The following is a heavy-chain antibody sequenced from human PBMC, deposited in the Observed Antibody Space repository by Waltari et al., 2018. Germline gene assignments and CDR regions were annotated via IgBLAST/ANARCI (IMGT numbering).Heavy chain of an antibody. CDR3: ARRRRTERAFDY. V-gene: IGHV1-69*04. Sequence: QVQLVQSGAEVKKPGSSVKVSCKASGGPFSSYAISWVRQAPGQGLEWMGGIIPILGIANYAQKFQGRVTITADESTSTAYMELSSLRSEDTAVYYCARRRRTERAFDYWGQGTLVTVSS. CDR1: GGPFSSYA. CDR2: IIPILGIA. J-gene: IGHJ4*02. D-gene: IGHD6-25*01.